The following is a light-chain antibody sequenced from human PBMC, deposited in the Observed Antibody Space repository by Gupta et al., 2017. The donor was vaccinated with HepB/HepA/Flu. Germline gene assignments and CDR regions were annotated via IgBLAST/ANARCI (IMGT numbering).Light chain of an antibody. V-gene: IGLV3-25*03. CDR2: KDS. CDR3: QSADNSGYV. CDR1: SLPDQY. J-gene: IGLJ1*01. Sequence: SYELTQPPSVSVSPGQTARITCSGDSLPDQYSYWYQQKPGQAPVLLIYKDSERPAGIPERFSGSSSRTTVTLTISGVQAEDEGDYYCQSADNSGYVFGTGTKVTVL.